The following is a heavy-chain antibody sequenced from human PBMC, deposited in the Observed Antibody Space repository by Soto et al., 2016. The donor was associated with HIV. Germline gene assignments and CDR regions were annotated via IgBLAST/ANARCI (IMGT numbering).Heavy chain of an antibody. J-gene: IGHJ5*02. V-gene: IGHV1-2*02. Sequence: QVQLVQSGAEVKKPGASVKVSCKASGYTFSGYYMHWVRQAPGQGLEWMGWINPNSGATSSAQKFQGRVTMTRDTSISTAYMELSRLTSDDTAVYYCARYINIALTPSYRGFDPWGQGTLLTVSS. D-gene: IGHD3-9*01. CDR2: INPNSGAT. CDR3: ARYINIALTPSYRGFDP. CDR1: GYTFSGYY.